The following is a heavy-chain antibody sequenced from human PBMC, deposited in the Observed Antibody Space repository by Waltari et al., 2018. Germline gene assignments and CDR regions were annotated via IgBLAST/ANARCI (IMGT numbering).Heavy chain of an antibody. CDR3: ARGGWGFYLDD. J-gene: IGHJ4*02. D-gene: IGHD7-27*01. Sequence: EVLLVESGGGLVKPGGSLRLSGAASGFTFGSYSMNWVRQAPGKGLEWVSSISSSGSYTHYVDSVKGRFTISRDNAKNSLYLQMNTLRAEDTAVYYCARGGWGFYLDDWGQGTLVTSSS. CDR1: GFTFGSYS. V-gene: IGHV3-21*02. CDR2: ISSSGSYT.